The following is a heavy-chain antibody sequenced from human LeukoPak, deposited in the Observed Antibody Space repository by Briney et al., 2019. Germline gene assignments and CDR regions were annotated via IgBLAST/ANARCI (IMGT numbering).Heavy chain of an antibody. D-gene: IGHD6-19*01. CDR3: ARAPSGWSDYWYFDL. CDR1: GFTFSSYS. Sequence: GGSLRLSCAASGFTFSSYSMNWVRQAPGEGLEWVSYISSGSGILYFADSVKGRFTISRDNAKNSLFLQMNSLRDEDTAVYYCARAPSGWSDYWYFDLWGRGTLVTVSS. CDR2: ISSGSGIL. J-gene: IGHJ2*01. V-gene: IGHV3-48*02.